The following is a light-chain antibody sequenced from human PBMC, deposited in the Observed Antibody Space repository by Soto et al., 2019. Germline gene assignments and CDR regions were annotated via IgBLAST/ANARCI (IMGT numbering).Light chain of an antibody. Sequence: DIQMTQSPSTLSASVGDRVTITCRASQSISSWLAWYQQKPGKAPKLLIYKASSLESGLPSRFSGSGSGTGFNLTISSLQPDDFATYYCQQYNSYPWTFGQGTKVEIK. V-gene: IGKV1-5*03. CDR2: KAS. J-gene: IGKJ1*01. CDR3: QQYNSYPWT. CDR1: QSISSW.